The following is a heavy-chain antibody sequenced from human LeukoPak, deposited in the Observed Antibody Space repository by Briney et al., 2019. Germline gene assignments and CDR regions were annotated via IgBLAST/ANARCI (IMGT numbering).Heavy chain of an antibody. CDR3: ARHVVPSSWYANWFDP. D-gene: IGHD6-13*01. CDR1: GGSISSSSYY. V-gene: IGHV4-39*01. CDR2: IYYSGST. Sequence: SETLSLTCTVSGGSISSSSYYWGWIRQPPGKGLEWIGSIYYSGSTYYNPSLKSRVTISVDTSKNQFSLKLSSVTAADTAVYYRARHVVPSSWYANWFDPWGQGTLVTVSS. J-gene: IGHJ5*02.